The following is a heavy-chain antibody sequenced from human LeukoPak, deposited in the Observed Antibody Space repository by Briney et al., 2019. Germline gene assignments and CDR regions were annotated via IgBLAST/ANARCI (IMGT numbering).Heavy chain of an antibody. CDR3: QKTAYDILTGSYYMDV. CDR1: GYTFTSYD. V-gene: IGHV1-8*01. CDR2: MNPNSGKT. D-gene: IGHD3-9*01. J-gene: IGHJ6*03. Sequence: ASVKVSCKASGYTFTSYDINWVRQATGQGLDSMQWMNPNSGKTGYAQKFQGRVTMTRNTSISTAYMELSSLRSEDTVVFYKQKTAYDILTGSYYMDVWGKGTTVTISS.